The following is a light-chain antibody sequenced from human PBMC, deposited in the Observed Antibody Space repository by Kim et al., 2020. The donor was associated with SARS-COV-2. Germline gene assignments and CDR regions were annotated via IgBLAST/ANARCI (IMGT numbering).Light chain of an antibody. CDR3: QAWDRSTAA. J-gene: IGLJ2*01. Sequence: SYELTQPPSVSVSPGQTASITCSGDKLGDKFACWYQQKPGQSPLLVIFQDSTRPSGIPERFSGSNSGNTATLTISGTQAMDEADYYCQAWDRSTAAFGGG. CDR2: QDS. CDR1: KLGDKF. V-gene: IGLV3-1*01.